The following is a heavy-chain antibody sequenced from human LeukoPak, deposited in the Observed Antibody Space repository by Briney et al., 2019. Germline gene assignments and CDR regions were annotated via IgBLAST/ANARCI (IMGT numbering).Heavy chain of an antibody. CDR1: GGSISSGSYY. J-gene: IGHJ5*02. D-gene: IGHD2-15*01. V-gene: IGHV4-61*02. CDR3: ARSFGCSGRFCGFDP. CDR2: IYTSGST. Sequence: PSETLSLTCTVPGGSISSGSYYWSWIRQPAGKGLEWIGRIYTSGSTKYNPSLKSRVTISADTSKNQFSLKLSSVTAADTAVYYCARSFGCSGRFCGFDPWGQGTLVTVSS.